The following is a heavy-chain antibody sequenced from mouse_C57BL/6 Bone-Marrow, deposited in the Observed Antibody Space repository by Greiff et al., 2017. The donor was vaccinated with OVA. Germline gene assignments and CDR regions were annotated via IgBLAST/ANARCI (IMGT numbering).Heavy chain of an antibody. CDR1: GFTFSDYY. CDR3: ARHDSVTTVVEDYAMDY. V-gene: IGHV5-12*01. D-gene: IGHD1-1*01. Sequence: EVQLVESGGGLVQPGGSLKLSCAASGFTFSDYYMYWVRQTPEKRLEWVAYISNGGGSTYYPDTVKGRFTISRDNAKNTLYLQMSRLKSEDTAMYYCARHDSVTTVVEDYAMDYWGQGTSVTVSS. J-gene: IGHJ4*01. CDR2: ISNGGGST.